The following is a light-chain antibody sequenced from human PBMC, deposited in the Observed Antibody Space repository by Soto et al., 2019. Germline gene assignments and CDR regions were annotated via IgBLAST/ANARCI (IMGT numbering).Light chain of an antibody. J-gene: IGLJ3*02. CDR2: EGN. CDR1: SSDVGSYNL. V-gene: IGLV2-14*02. CDR3: RSYTSSNTWV. Sequence: QSALTQPASVSGSPGQSITISCTGTSSDVGSYNLVSWYQQHPGKAPKLMIYEGNKRPSGVSNRFSGSKSGNTASLTISGLQAEDEADYYCRSYTSSNTWVFGGGTKLTVL.